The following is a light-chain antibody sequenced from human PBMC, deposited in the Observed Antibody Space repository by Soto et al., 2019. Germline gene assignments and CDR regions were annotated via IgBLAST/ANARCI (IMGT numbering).Light chain of an antibody. J-gene: IGKJ4*01. CDR3: QQYYYTPRT. V-gene: IGKV4-1*01. CDR2: WAS. CDR1: QSVLYNSTNKNY. Sequence: DIEMTQSPDSLAVSLGERATINCKSSQSVLYNSTNKNYLAWYQQRVGQPPKLLIYWASTRESGVPDRFSGSGSGTDFTLTISSLQAEDVALYYCQQYYYTPRTFGGGTKVEIK.